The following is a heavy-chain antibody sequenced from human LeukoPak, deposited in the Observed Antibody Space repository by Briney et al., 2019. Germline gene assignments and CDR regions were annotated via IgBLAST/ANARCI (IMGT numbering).Heavy chain of an antibody. V-gene: IGHV3-30*04. Sequence: GRSLRLSCAVSGFPFSRYAIHWVRQAPGKGLEWVAVIIYDGKNKYYADSVRGRFTISRDNSNSTAYLQLNSLRVEDTAVYYCARGIPIFGVVKGALDIWGQGTMVTVSS. J-gene: IGHJ3*02. CDR1: GFPFSRYA. D-gene: IGHD3-3*01. CDR2: IIYDGKNK. CDR3: ARGIPIFGVVKGALDI.